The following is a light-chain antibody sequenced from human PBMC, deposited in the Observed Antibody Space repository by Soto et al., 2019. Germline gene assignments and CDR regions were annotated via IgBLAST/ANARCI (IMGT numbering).Light chain of an antibody. CDR1: TSNIVNNF. CDR2: DNN. J-gene: IGLJ2*01. Sequence: QSVLTQPPSVSAAPGEKVTISCSGWTSNIVNNFVSWYQQFPGTAPQLLIHDNNKRPSGIPDRFSGSKSGSSATLGITGLQTGDEALYYCGTWDYSLTAFVFGGGTKVTVL. V-gene: IGLV1-51*01. CDR3: GTWDYSLTAFV.